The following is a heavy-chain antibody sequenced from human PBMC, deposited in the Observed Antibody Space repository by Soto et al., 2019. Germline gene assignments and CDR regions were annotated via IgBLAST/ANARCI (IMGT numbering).Heavy chain of an antibody. CDR1: GFTFSSYW. CDR3: ARDRAYYYDSSGYYLSYYYCGMDV. V-gene: IGHV3-7*01. J-gene: IGHJ6*02. Sequence: GGSLRLSCAASGFTFSSYWMSWVRQAPGKGLEWVANIKQDGSEKYYVDSVKGRFTISRDNAKNSLYLQMNSLRAEDTAVYYCARDRAYYYDSSGYYLSYYYCGMDVWGQGTTVTVSS. D-gene: IGHD3-22*01. CDR2: IKQDGSEK.